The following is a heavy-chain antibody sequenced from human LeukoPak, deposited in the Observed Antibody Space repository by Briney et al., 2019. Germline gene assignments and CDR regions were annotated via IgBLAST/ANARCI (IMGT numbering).Heavy chain of an antibody. V-gene: IGHV3-74*01. Sequence: PGGSLRLSRAVSGFTFSNYWMYWVRQAPGKGLVWVARINSDGSSTTYADSVEGRFTISRDNTKSMLHLQMHSLRVDDSAVYFCTRTTTTADWYFDLWGRGTLVTVSS. D-gene: IGHD1-1*01. CDR2: INSDGSST. CDR1: GFTFSNYW. J-gene: IGHJ2*01. CDR3: TRTTTTADWYFDL.